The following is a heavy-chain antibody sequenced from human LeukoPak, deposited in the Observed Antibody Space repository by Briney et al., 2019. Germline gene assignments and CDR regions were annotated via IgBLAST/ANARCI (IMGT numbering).Heavy chain of an antibody. CDR3: ASWITMVRGVIRGMDV. CDR2: ISSSSSYI. CDR1: GFTFSSYS. D-gene: IGHD3-10*01. J-gene: IGHJ6*02. Sequence: GGSLRLSCAASGFTFSSYSMNWVRQAPGKGLEWVSSISSSSSYIYYADSVKGRFTISRDNAKNSLYLQVNSLRAEDTAVYYCASWITMVRGVIRGMDVWGQGTTVTVSS. V-gene: IGHV3-21*01.